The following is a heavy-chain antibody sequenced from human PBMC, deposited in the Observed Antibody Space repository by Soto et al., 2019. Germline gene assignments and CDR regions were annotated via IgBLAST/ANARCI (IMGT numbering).Heavy chain of an antibody. J-gene: IGHJ4*02. D-gene: IGHD3-16*02. Sequence: EVQLLESGGGLVQPGGSLRLSCAASGFTFSSYAMSWVRQAPGKGLDWVSAISGSGGSANYAASVRGRFTISRDNSKNTLYVQMNSLRAEDTAVYYCAKGGITFGGLIVHFDYWGQGTLVTVSS. CDR2: ISGSGGSA. CDR1: GFTFSSYA. V-gene: IGHV3-23*01. CDR3: AKGGITFGGLIVHFDY.